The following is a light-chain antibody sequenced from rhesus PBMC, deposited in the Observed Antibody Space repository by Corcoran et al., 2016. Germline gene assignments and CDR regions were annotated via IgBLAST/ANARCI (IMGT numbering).Light chain of an antibody. J-gene: IGLJ1*01. V-gene: IGLV3-44*01. CDR2: YDT. Sequence: SYDLTQPPSVSVSPGQTARITCGGDNIGSPVVNWYHQKPPQAPVLVIYYDTERPSGIPERFSASKSGKTATLTISGVEAGDEADYYCQVWDSSSDHYIFGSGTRLTV. CDR3: QVWDSSSDHYI. CDR1: NIGSPV.